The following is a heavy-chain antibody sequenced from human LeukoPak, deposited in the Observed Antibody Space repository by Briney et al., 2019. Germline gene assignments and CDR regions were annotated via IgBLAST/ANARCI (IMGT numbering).Heavy chain of an antibody. V-gene: IGHV1-8*01. D-gene: IGHD6-13*01. CDR2: MNPNSGNT. CDR3: ASVTGYSSSPGDY. Sequence: ASVKVSCKASGYTFTSYDINWVRQATGQGLEWMGWMNPNSGNTGYAQKFQGGVTMTRNTSISTAYMELSSLRSEDTAVYYCASVTGYSSSPGDYWGQGTLVTVSS. J-gene: IGHJ4*02. CDR1: GYTFTSYD.